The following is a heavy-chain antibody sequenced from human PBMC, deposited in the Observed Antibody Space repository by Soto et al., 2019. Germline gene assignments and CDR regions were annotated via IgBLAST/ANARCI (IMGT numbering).Heavy chain of an antibody. CDR1: GDSITSNNW. J-gene: IGHJ4*02. Sequence: QVQLQESGPGLVKPSGTLSLTCAVSGDSITSNNWWSWVRQPPGKGLEWIGEIYHSGITIYNVSLESRVAISVDKSKNQFSLKLNSVTAADTAVYFCARSTMVARSSLLIGYWGQGILVTGSS. CDR2: IYHSGIT. D-gene: IGHD3-10*01. V-gene: IGHV4-4*02. CDR3: ARSTMVARSSLLIGY.